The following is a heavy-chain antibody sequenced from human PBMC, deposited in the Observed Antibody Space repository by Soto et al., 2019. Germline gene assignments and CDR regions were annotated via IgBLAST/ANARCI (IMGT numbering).Heavy chain of an antibody. CDR3: AKDRTTVDYYYGMDV. V-gene: IGHV3-23*01. J-gene: IGHJ6*02. Sequence: EVQLLESGGGLVQPGGSLRLYCAASGFTFSSYAMTWVRQAPGKGLEWVSGISGGGGSTYYADSVKGRFTISRDNSKNTLFLQMNSLRAEDTAVYYCAKDRTTVDYYYGMDVWVQGTTVTVSS. CDR2: ISGGGGST. D-gene: IGHD4-17*01. CDR1: GFTFSSYA.